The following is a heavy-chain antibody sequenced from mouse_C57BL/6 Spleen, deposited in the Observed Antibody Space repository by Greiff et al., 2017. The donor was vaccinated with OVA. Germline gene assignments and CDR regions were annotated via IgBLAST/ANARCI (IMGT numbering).Heavy chain of an antibody. CDR3: ARAGGYDYDGYYAMDY. Sequence: QVHVKQPGTELVKPGASVKLSCKASGYTFTSYWMHWVKQRPGQGLEWIGNINPSNGGTNYNEKFKSKATLTVDKSSSTAYMQLSSLTSEDSAVYYCARAGGYDYDGYYAMDYWGQGTSVTVSS. D-gene: IGHD2-4*01. V-gene: IGHV1-53*01. J-gene: IGHJ4*01. CDR2: INPSNGGT. CDR1: GYTFTSYW.